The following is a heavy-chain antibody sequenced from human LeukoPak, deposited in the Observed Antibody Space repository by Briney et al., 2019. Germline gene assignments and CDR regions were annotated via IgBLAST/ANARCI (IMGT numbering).Heavy chain of an antibody. CDR2: NSHSGNT. J-gene: IGHJ4*02. Sequence: SETLSLTCTVSGGSISSYSWSCIRQPPGKGLEWIGYNSHSGNTNYNASLKSRVTISVDMSKNQFSLKLSSVTAADTAVYYCARAGSGWSFDYWGQGTLVTVSS. CDR1: GGSISSYS. D-gene: IGHD6-19*01. V-gene: IGHV4-59*01. CDR3: ARAGSGWSFDY.